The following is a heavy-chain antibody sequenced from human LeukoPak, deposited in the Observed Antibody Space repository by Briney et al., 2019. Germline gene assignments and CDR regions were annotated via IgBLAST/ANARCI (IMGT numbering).Heavy chain of an antibody. Sequence: PGGSLRLSCAASGFTFSDYYMSWIRQAPGKGLEWVSSISSSSSYIYYADSVKGRFTISRDNAKNSLYLQMNSLRAEDTAVYYCARKTYYYDSGDYGWFDPWGQGTLVSVSS. D-gene: IGHD3-22*01. CDR3: ARKTYYYDSGDYGWFDP. CDR2: ISSSSSYI. CDR1: GFTFSDYY. V-gene: IGHV3-11*06. J-gene: IGHJ5*02.